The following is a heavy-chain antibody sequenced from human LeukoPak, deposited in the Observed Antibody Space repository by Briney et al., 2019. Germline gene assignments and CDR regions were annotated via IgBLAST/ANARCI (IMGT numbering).Heavy chain of an antibody. CDR3: ARGGSYSPFDY. Sequence: NPSETLSLTCTVSGGSISSSYYYWGWIRQPPGKGLEWIGSIYYSGSTYYNPSLKSRVTISVDTSKNQFSLRLSSVTAADAAVYYCARGGSYSPFDYWGQGTLVTVSS. CDR1: GGSISSSYYY. CDR2: IYYSGST. D-gene: IGHD1-26*01. V-gene: IGHV4-39*01. J-gene: IGHJ4*02.